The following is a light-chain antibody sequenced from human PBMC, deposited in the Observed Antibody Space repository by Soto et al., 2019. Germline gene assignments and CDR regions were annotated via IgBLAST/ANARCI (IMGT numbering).Light chain of an antibody. J-gene: IGLJ2*01. CDR2: GNN. V-gene: IGLV1-40*01. Sequence: QSVLTQPPSVSGAPGQRVTISFTGSSSNIGAGYDVHWYQQLPGTAPKLLIYGNNNRPSGVPDRFSGSKSATSASLAITGLQAEDEADYYCQSYDSSLSGVVFGGGTKLTVL. CDR3: QSYDSSLSGVV. CDR1: SSNIGAGYD.